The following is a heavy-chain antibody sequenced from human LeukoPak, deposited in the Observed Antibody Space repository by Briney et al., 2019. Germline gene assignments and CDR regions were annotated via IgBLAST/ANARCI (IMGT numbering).Heavy chain of an antibody. J-gene: IGHJ4*02. CDR2: IKQDGSEK. V-gene: IGHV3-7*01. CDR3: YGESYLFDY. CDR1: GFTFGNYL. D-gene: IGHD3-10*01. Sequence: GGSLRLSCAASGFTFGNYLMNWVRQAPGKGLEWVANIKQDGSEKYYVDSVKGRFTISRDNAKNSLYLQMNSLRAEDTAVYYCYGESYLFDYWGQGTLATVSS.